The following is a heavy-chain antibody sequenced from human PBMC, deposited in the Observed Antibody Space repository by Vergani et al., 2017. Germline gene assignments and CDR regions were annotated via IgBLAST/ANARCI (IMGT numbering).Heavy chain of an antibody. D-gene: IGHD3-10*01. CDR2: IIPIFGIA. V-gene: IGHV1-69*17. J-gene: IGHJ6*02. CDR3: ASCYTVVRGVIITDYYYYGMDV. CDR1: GGTFSSYA. Sequence: QVQLVQSGAEVKKPGSSVKVSCKASGGTFSSYAISWVRQAPGQGLEWMGGIIPIFGIANYAQKFQGRVTITADKSTSTAYMELSSLRSEDTAVYYCASCYTVVRGVIITDYYYYGMDVWGQGTTVTVSS.